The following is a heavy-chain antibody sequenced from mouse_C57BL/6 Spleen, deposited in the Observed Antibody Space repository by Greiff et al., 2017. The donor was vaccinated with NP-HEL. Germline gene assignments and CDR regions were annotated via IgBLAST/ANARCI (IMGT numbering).Heavy chain of an antibody. J-gene: IGHJ4*01. CDR3: AREGGYDEYYYAMDY. D-gene: IGHD2-2*01. Sequence: VQLQQPGAELVKPGASVKLSCKASGYTFTSYWMHWVKQRPGQGLEWIGMIHPNSGSTNYNEKFKSKATLTVDKSSSTAYMQLSSLTSEDSAVYYCAREGGYDEYYYAMDYWGQGTSVTVSS. CDR1: GYTFTSYW. CDR2: IHPNSGST. V-gene: IGHV1-64*01.